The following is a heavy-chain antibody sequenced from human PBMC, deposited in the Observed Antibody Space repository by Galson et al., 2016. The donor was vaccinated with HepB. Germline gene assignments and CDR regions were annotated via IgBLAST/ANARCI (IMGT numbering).Heavy chain of an antibody. CDR1: GFTFSSYS. J-gene: IGHJ4*02. Sequence: SLRLSCAASGFTFSSYSMAWIRQPPGKGLGWVSSISSSSSYIHYADSVRGRFTISRDITKNSLYLQMNSLRVEDTAVYYCARGWDTSGWNIGYWGQGTLVTVSS. CDR3: ARGWDTSGWNIGY. V-gene: IGHV3-21*01. CDR2: ISSSSSYI. D-gene: IGHD6-19*01.